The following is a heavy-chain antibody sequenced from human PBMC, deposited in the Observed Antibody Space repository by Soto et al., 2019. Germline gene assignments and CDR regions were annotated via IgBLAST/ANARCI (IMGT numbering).Heavy chain of an antibody. CDR3: ARVSEEKLDAQEMCYDP. Sequence: SETLSLTCTVSIGSITRSDYYWSWIRQPPGKGLEWIGYIYYSGSAYYNPSLKSRVSISVDTSKNQFSLNLNSLTAAAPAMYSCARVSEEKLDAQEMCYDPWGQGTLVTVSS. D-gene: IGHD2-2*01. J-gene: IGHJ5*02. CDR2: IYYSGSA. V-gene: IGHV4-30-4*01. CDR1: IGSITRSDYY.